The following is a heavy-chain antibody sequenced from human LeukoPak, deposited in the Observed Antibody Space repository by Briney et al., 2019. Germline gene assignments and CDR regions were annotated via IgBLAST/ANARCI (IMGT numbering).Heavy chain of an antibody. CDR2: IKQDGSEK. V-gene: IGHV3-7*01. D-gene: IGHD3-3*01. CDR3: ARGRFLEWLGAFDI. CDR1: GFTFSSYW. Sequence: GGSLRLSCAASGFTFSSYWMSWVRQAPGKGLEWVANIKQDGSEKYYVDSVKGRFTISRDNAKNSLYLQMNSLRAEDTAVYYCARGRFLEWLGAFDIWGQGTMVTVSS. J-gene: IGHJ3*02.